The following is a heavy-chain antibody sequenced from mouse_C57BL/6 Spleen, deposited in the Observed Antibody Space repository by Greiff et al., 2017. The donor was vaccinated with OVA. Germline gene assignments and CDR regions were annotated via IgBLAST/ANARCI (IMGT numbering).Heavy chain of an antibody. V-gene: IGHV1-81*01. Sequence: QVQLKESGAELARPGASVKLSCKASGYTFTSYGISWVKQRTGQGLEWIGEIYPRSGNTYYNEKFKGKATLTADKSSSTAYMELRSLTSEDSAVYFCAREDYEYFLAYWGQGTLVTVSA. CDR3: AREDYEYFLAY. D-gene: IGHD2-4*01. CDR1: GYTFTSYG. J-gene: IGHJ3*01. CDR2: IYPRSGNT.